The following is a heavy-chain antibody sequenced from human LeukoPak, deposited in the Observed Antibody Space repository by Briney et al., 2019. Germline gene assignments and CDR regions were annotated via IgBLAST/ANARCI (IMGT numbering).Heavy chain of an antibody. V-gene: IGHV3-23*01. Sequence: GGSLRLSCAASGFTFSSYAMTWARQAPGKGLEWVSVISGSGGNTYYADSVKGRFTVSRDNSKNTLYLQMNSLRAEDTAVYYCAKGRGNSAYYHFDYWGQGTLVTVSS. CDR3: AKGRGNSAYYHFDY. CDR2: ISGSGGNT. J-gene: IGHJ4*02. CDR1: GFTFSSYA. D-gene: IGHD3-22*01.